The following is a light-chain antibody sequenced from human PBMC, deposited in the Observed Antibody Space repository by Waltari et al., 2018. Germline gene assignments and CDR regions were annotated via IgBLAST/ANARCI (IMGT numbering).Light chain of an antibody. Sequence: IVLTHSPGTLSLSPGERATLSCRASQRVSSSYLAWCQQKAGQAPRLLIYGASRRATGIPDRFSGSVSGTDVSHTISRLEPEDFAVYYCQHSGNSPVITFGGGTKVESK. V-gene: IGKV3-20*01. CDR1: QRVSSSY. J-gene: IGKJ4*01. CDR2: GAS. CDR3: QHSGNSPVIT.